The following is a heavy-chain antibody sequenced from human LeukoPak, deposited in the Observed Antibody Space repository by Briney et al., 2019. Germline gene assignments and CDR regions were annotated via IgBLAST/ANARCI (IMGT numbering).Heavy chain of an antibody. CDR2: ITPNSGGT. J-gene: IGHJ4*02. CDR3: ARFPLRGSLNLDY. V-gene: IGHV1-2*02. D-gene: IGHD3-16*01. CDR1: GYTFTGCY. Sequence: ASVKVSCTASGYTFTGCYMHWVRQAPGQGLEWMGWITPNSGGTNYAQKFQGRVTMNRDTSISTAYMELSRLRSDDTAVYYCARFPLRGSLNLDYWGQGTLVTVSS.